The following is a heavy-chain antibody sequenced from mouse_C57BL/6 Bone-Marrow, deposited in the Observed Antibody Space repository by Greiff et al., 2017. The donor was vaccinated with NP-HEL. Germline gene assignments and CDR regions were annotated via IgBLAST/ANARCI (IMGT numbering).Heavy chain of an antibody. J-gene: IGHJ3*01. CDR3: AKMKLAWFAY. CDR2: IWRGGST. D-gene: IGHD4-1*01. Sequence: QVQLKESGPGLVQPSQSLSITCTVSGFSLTSYGVHWVRQSPGKGLEWLGVIWRGGSTDYNAAFMSRLRITKDNSKSQVFFTMNSLQADDTAIYYCAKMKLAWFAYWGQGTLVTVSA. V-gene: IGHV2-5*01. CDR1: GFSLTSYG.